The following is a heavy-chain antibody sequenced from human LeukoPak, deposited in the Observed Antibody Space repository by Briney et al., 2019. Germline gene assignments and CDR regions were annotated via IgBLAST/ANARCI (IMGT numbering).Heavy chain of an antibody. J-gene: IGHJ4*02. CDR2: ISGSGGST. CDR3: AKDQGGYSYGYDFDY. V-gene: IGHV3-23*01. Sequence: GGSLRLSCAASGFTFSSYAMSWVRQAPGKGLEWVSAISGSGGSTYYADSVQGRFTISRDNSKNTLYLQMNSLRAEDTAVYYCAKDQGGYSYGYDFDYWGQGTLVTVSS. D-gene: IGHD5-18*01. CDR1: GFTFSSYA.